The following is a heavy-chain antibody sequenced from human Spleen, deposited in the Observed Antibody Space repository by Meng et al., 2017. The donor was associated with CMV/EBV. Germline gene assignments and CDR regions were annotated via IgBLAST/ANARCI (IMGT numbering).Heavy chain of an antibody. J-gene: IGHJ3*02. CDR3: ARDRTYDAFDI. V-gene: IGHV1-69*11. CDR1: GGTFSTYA. CDR2: IIPMGETA. Sequence: SVKVSCKASGGTFSTYAINWVRQAPGQGLEWMGTIIPMGETAIYTQKFRGRVTITADESTTTAYMELGSLRSDDTAVYYCARDRTYDAFDIWGQGTMVTVSS.